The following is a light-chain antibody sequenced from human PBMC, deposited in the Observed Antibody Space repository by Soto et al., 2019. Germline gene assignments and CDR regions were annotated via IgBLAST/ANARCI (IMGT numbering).Light chain of an antibody. V-gene: IGKV1-27*01. J-gene: IGKJ1*01. CDR1: QGIANY. Sequence: DIQMTQSPSSLSASVRDRVTITCRASQGIANYLAWYQQKPGKVPKLLIYAASTLQSGVPSRFSGSGSGTDFTLTISSLQPEDVATDYCQKYNSSPWTFGQGTKVEIK. CDR3: QKYNSSPWT. CDR2: AAS.